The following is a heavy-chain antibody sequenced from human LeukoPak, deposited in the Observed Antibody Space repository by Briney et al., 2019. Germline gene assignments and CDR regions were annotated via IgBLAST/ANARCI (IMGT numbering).Heavy chain of an antibody. Sequence: GGSLRLSCAASGFTFVDYAMHWARQAPGKGLEWVSSISSSGNYIYYADSVKGRFTISRDKAKNSLYLQMNSLRAEDTAVYYCAELGITMIGGVWGKGTTVTISS. CDR2: ISSSGNYI. CDR1: GFTFVDYA. J-gene: IGHJ6*04. D-gene: IGHD3-10*02. CDR3: AELGITMIGGV. V-gene: IGHV3-21*01.